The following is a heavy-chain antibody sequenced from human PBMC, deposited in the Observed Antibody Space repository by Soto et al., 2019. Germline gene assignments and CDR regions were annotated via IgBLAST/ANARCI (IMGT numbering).Heavy chain of an antibody. Sequence: EVHLVESGGGLVQPGGSLRLSCTGSGFTFSDYYIDWVRQAPGKGLEWVGRSRDKGNSYSTDYAASVKGRFTISRDTSENTLHLQMDSLRVEDTAVYYCARDDVLCDGGRCYGIPLDVWGKGTTVTVSS. CDR2: SRDKGNSYST. J-gene: IGHJ6*04. D-gene: IGHD2-15*01. CDR1: GFTFSDYY. V-gene: IGHV3-72*01. CDR3: ARDDVLCDGGRCYGIPLDV.